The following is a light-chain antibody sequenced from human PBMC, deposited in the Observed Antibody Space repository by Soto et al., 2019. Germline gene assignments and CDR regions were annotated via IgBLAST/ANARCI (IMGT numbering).Light chain of an antibody. J-gene: IGLJ2*01. CDR2: DVS. V-gene: IGLV2-14*01. Sequence: QSALTQPASVSGSPGQSITVSCTGTGSDVGGYNSVSWYQQHPGKAPKVMIYDVSNRPSGVSNRFSGSKSGNTASLTISGLQVEDEADYYCSSYPSASTPLGFGGVTKLTVL. CDR3: SSYPSASTPLG. CDR1: GSDVGGYNS.